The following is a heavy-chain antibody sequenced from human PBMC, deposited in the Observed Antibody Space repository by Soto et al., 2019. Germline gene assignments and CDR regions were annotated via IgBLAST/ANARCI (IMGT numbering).Heavy chain of an antibody. V-gene: IGHV1-18*01. CDR3: ARDRQNYGSLDY. Sequence: AASVKVSCKASGYTLSNNYGISWVRQAPGQGLEWMGWINSYNGVTNNARKFQDRVTLTTDASTTTAYMELRSLRSDDTAIYYCARDRQNYGSLDYWGQGTLVTV. CDR1: GYTLSNNYG. CDR2: INSYNGVT. D-gene: IGHD4-17*01. J-gene: IGHJ4*02.